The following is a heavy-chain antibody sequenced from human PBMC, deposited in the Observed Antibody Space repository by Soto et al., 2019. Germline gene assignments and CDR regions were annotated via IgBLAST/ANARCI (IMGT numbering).Heavy chain of an antibody. CDR1: GGSISSTSFY. CDR3: AMTTGWCDPASDL. D-gene: IGHD2-21*01. J-gene: IGHJ5*02. CDR2: FYYRGST. V-gene: IGHV4-39*01. Sequence: QMQLQESGPGLVKPSETLSLTCAVSGGSISSTSFYWGWIRQPPGRRLEWIGCFYYRGSTNYNPSLKSRLNISVDTSKNQFSLKLTSVTASDTALYYCAMTTGWCDPASDLWGQGTLVTVSS.